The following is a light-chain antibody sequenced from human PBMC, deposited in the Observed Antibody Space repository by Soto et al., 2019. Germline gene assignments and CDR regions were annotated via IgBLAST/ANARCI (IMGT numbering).Light chain of an antibody. V-gene: IGLV6-57*04. CDR1: SGSIASNY. Sequence: NFMLTQPHSVSESPGKTFTISCTRSSGSIASNYVQWYQQRPGSAPTTVIYEDNQRPSGVPDRFSCSIDSSSNSASLTISGLKTEDEADYYCQSYENWVFGGGTKLTVL. J-gene: IGLJ3*02. CDR3: QSYENWV. CDR2: EDN.